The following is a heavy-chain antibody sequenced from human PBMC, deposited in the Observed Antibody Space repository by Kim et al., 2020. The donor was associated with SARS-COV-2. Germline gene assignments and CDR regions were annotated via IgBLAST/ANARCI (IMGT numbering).Heavy chain of an antibody. J-gene: IGHJ5*02. D-gene: IGHD4-17*01. CDR2: ISGSGGST. V-gene: IGHV3-23*01. Sequence: GGSLRLSCAASGFTFSSYAMSWVRQAPGKGLEWVSAISGSGGSTYYADSVKGRFTISRDNSKNTLYLQMNSLRAEDTAVYYCAKDDKGYGGNSDWFDPWGQGTLVTVSS. CDR3: AKDDKGYGGNSDWFDP. CDR1: GFTFSSYA.